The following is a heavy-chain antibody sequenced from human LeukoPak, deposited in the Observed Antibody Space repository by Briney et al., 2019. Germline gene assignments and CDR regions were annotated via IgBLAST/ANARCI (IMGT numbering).Heavy chain of an antibody. D-gene: IGHD6-6*01. CDR1: GGTFSSYA. Sequence: GASVKVSCKASGGTFSSYAISWVRQAPGQGLEWMGGIIPIFGTANYAQKFQGRVTITADESTSTAYMELSSLRSEDTAVYYCARLFHSDSSAQFDYWGQGTLVTVSS. CDR3: ARLFHSDSSAQFDY. V-gene: IGHV1-69*13. CDR2: IIPIFGTA. J-gene: IGHJ4*02.